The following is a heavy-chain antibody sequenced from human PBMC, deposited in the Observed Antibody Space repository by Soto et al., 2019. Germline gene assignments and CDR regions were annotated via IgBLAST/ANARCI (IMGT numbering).Heavy chain of an antibody. V-gene: IGHV2-70*01. CDR2: INWEDDK. CDR3: VRGEVPSTMVMYFDS. Sequence: GXGPTLVNPTQTLTLTCSFSGFSLTTLGMSVSWFRQPPGKALEWLALINWEDDKYYSPSLKTRLTISKDTSKNRVLLTMTNLDPVDTATYYCVRGEVPSTMVMYFDSWGQGNLVTVSS. J-gene: IGHJ4*02. CDR1: GFSLTTLGMS. D-gene: IGHD3-10*01.